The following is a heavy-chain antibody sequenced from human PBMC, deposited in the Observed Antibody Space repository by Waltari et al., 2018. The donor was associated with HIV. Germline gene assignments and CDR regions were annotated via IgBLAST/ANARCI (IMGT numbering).Heavy chain of an antibody. D-gene: IGHD3-10*01. CDR2: IRSSGSTI. J-gene: IGHJ3*02. Sequence: EVQVVESGGDLVQPGGSLRLSCAASGFTFSSYEMNWVRQAPGKGLVWVSYIRSSGSTIYFADAVKGRFTMSRDNAKNSRYLRMNSLRAEDTAVYYCARAFMIRGTGAFDIWGQGTMVTVSS. V-gene: IGHV3-48*03. CDR1: GFTFSSYE. CDR3: ARAFMIRGTGAFDI.